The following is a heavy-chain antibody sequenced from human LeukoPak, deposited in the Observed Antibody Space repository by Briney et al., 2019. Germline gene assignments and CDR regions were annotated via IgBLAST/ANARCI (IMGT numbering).Heavy chain of an antibody. Sequence: GGSLRLSCAASGFTFSSYGMHWVRQAPGKGLEWVAFIRYDGSNKYYADSVQGRFTISRDNAKNSLYLQMNSLRAEDTAVYYCARADGEQLVPDYWGQGTLVTVSS. CDR1: GFTFSSYG. CDR3: ARADGEQLVPDY. CDR2: IRYDGSNK. D-gene: IGHD6-6*01. V-gene: IGHV3-30*02. J-gene: IGHJ4*02.